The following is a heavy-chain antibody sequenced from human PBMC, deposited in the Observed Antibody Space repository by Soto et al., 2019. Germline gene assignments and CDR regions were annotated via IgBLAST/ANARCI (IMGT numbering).Heavy chain of an antibody. V-gene: IGHV4-59*01. CDR3: ATGRFSAMIRGVIMFDP. CDR2: IHYSGST. Sequence: QVLLQESGPGLVKPSETLSLTCTVSGGSISSYYWNWIRQPPGKGLEWIGYIHYSGSTNYNPSLKSRVTISVDTSTNQFSLKLSSVTAADTAVYYCATGRFSAMIRGVIMFDPWGQGTLVTVSS. J-gene: IGHJ5*02. CDR1: GGSISSYY. D-gene: IGHD3-10*01.